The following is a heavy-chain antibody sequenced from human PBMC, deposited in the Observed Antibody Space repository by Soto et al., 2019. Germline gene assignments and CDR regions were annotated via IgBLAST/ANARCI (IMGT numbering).Heavy chain of an antibody. CDR1: GFTFSSYA. D-gene: IGHD2-15*01. J-gene: IGHJ4*02. V-gene: IGHV3-30-3*01. Sequence: QVQLVESGGGVVQPGRSLRLSCAASGFTFSSYAMHWVRQAPGKGLEWVAVISYDGSNKYYADSVKGRFTISRDNSKNTLYLQMNSLRGEDTAVYYCARDMRVYCSGGSCYALDYWGQGTLVTVSS. CDR3: ARDMRVYCSGGSCYALDY. CDR2: ISYDGSNK.